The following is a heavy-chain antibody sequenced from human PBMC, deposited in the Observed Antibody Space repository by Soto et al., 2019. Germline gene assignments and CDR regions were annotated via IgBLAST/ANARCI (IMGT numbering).Heavy chain of an antibody. CDR3: ASPISEPDSSGPNWFDP. CDR1: GYTFTSYA. D-gene: IGHD3-22*01. V-gene: IGHV1-69*13. CDR2: IIPIFGTA. J-gene: IGHJ5*02. Sequence: SVKVSCKASGYTFTSYAISWVRPAPGQGLEWMGGIIPIFGTANYAQKFQGRVTITADESTSTAYMELSSLRSEDTAVYYCASPISEPDSSGPNWFDPWGQGTLVTVSS.